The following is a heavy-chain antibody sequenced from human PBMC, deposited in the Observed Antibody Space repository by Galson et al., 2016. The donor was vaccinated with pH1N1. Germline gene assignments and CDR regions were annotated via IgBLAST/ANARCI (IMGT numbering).Heavy chain of an antibody. J-gene: IGHJ3*01. V-gene: IGHV2-5*01. CDR1: GFSLATTGVG. D-gene: IGHD5-18*01. CDR2: IYWNDEK. CDR3: AHRRSGYNYGRYAFDF. Sequence: PALVKPTQTLTLTCTFSGFSLATTGVGVAWIRQPPGKALEWVALIYWNDEKRYSPSLENRLPITRDASKNQVVLTMTNMDAVDTATYFCAHRRSGYNYGRYAFDFWGPGTMVTVSS.